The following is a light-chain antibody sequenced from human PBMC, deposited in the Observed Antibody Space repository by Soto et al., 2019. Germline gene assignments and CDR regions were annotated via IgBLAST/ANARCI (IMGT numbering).Light chain of an antibody. CDR3: QQANSFPIS. CDR2: AAS. J-gene: IGKJ5*01. V-gene: IGKV1-39*01. CDR1: QSISSY. Sequence: DIQMTQSPSSLSASLGDRVTITCRASQSISSYLNWYQQKPGKAPKLLIYAASSLQSGVPSRFSGSGSGTDFTLTISSLQHEDFATYYCQQANSFPISFGQGTRLEI.